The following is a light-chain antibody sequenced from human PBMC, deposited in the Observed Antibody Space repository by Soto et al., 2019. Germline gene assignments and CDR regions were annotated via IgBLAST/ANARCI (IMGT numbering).Light chain of an antibody. J-gene: IGLJ2*01. CDR3: TSYTSTSTVV. CDR1: SSDVGGYNY. Sequence: QSVLTQPASVSGSPGQSITISCTGTSSDVGGYNYVSWYQQHPDRAPKLIIYDVSNRPSGVSNRFSGSKSGNTASLTISGLQAEDEADYFCTSYTSTSTVVFGGGTQLTVL. V-gene: IGLV2-14*01. CDR2: DVS.